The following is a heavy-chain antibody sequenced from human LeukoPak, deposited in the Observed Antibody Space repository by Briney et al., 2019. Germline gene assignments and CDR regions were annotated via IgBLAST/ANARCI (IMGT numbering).Heavy chain of an antibody. D-gene: IGHD5-12*01. V-gene: IGHV5-51*01. J-gene: IGHJ6*03. CDR1: GYSFTSYW. CDR2: IYPGDSDT. CDR3: ATRGYSGYDWGVDYYYMDV. Sequence: NAGESLKISCKGSGYSFTSYWIGWVRQMLGKGLEWMGIIYPGDSDTRYSPSFQGQVTISADKSISTAYLQWSSLKASDTAMYYCATRGYSGYDWGVDYYYMDVWGKGTTVTVSS.